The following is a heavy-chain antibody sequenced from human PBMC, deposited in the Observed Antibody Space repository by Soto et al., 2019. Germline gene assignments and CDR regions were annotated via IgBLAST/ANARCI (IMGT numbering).Heavy chain of an antibody. D-gene: IGHD3-10*01. J-gene: IGHJ1*01. CDR3: ARDGAPARGFRAV. V-gene: IGHV3-30-3*01. CDR1: GFIFSSSA. Sequence: PGGSLRLSCAASGFIFSSSAMYWVRQAPGKGLEWVAVIEYDGINKYYADAVKGRFIIFRDNSKNTLYLQMNSLRTEDTAGYYCARDGAPARGFRAVGGQGPRVTFP. CDR2: IEYDGINK.